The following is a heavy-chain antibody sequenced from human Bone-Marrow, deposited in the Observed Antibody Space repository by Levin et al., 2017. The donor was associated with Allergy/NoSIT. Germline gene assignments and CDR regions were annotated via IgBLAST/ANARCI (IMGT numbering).Heavy chain of an antibody. J-gene: IGHJ4*02. D-gene: IGHD1-26*01. CDR1: GFTFRGYP. V-gene: IGHV3-30*04. CDR2: ISYIGSNK. CDR3: ARYTGTYYDY. Sequence: GESLKISCAASGFTFRGYPLHWVRQAPGKGLEWLGLISYIGSNKYFADSVKGRATISRDDSKNTLYLEMNSLRADDTAIYYCARYTGTYYDYWVQGTLVTVSS.